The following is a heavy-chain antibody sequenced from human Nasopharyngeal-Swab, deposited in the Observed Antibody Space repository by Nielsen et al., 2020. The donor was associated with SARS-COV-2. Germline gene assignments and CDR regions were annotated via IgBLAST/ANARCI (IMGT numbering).Heavy chain of an antibody. CDR2: ISGSGGST. V-gene: IGHV3-23*01. J-gene: IGHJ4*02. CDR3: AKGGYCGSTSCKDFFDY. D-gene: IGHD2-2*01. Sequence: VRQAPGKGLEWVSGISGSGGSTSYADSVKGRFTISRDNSKNTLYVQMNSLRAEDTAVYYCAKGGYCGSTSCKDFFDYWGQGTLVTVSS.